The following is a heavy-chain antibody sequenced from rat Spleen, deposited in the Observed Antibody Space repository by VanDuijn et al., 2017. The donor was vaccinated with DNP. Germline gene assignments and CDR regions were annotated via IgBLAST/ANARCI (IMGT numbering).Heavy chain of an antibody. J-gene: IGHJ2*01. V-gene: IGHV5S13*01. CDR1: GFTFSNYG. Sequence: EVQLVESGGGLVQPGRSLKLSCAASGFTFSNYGMAWVRQAPTKGLEWVASISTSGGSTYYPDSVKGRFTISRDNARSTLYLQMNSLRSEDMATYYCARHGRRVFDYWGQGVMVTVSS. CDR3: ARHGRRVFDY. CDR2: ISTSGGST. D-gene: IGHD1-11*01.